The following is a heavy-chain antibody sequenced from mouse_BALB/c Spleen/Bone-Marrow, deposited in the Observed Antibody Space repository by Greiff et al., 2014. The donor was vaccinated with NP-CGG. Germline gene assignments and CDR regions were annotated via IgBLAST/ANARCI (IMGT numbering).Heavy chain of an antibody. V-gene: IGHV3-1*02. CDR2: IHYSCTT. CDR3: ARFAGTPYTMDY. CDR1: VYSITSDYS. J-gene: IGHJ4*01. Sequence: EVMLVESGPDLVKPSQSLSLTCTVTVYSITSDYSWHWIRQFPGNKLEWMSYIHYSCTTVYNPSLKSRISITRDTSNNQFFLQLNSVTTEDTTTYYCARFAGTPYTMDYWGQGTSVTVSS. D-gene: IGHD4-1*01.